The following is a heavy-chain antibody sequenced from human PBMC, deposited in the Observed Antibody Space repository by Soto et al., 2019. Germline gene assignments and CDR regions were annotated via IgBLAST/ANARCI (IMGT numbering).Heavy chain of an antibody. Sequence: QITLKESGPTLVKPTQTLTLTCTFSGFSLTTSGLGVGWIRQPPGKALEWLAHIYWDDDKRYSPSPKSRLTITKDTSKNQVVLTMTNMALVDTATYYCAHSRIGEYDYWGQGTLVAVSS. V-gene: IGHV2-5*02. D-gene: IGHD3-3*01. CDR1: GFSLTTSGLG. CDR3: AHSRIGEYDY. CDR2: IYWDDDK. J-gene: IGHJ4*02.